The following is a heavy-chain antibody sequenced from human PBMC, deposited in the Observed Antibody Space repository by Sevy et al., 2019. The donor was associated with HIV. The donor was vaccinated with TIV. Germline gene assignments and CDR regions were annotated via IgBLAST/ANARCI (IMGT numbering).Heavy chain of an antibody. CDR2: IYHSGRT. CDR3: ASQFSSSAPYY. Sequence: SETLSLTCAVSGYSIRSGYYGGWIRQPPEKGLEWIGSIYHSGRTYSNPSLKSRVTISVDTSKNQFSLKLSSVTAADTAVSYCASQFSSSAPYYWGQGTLVTVSS. V-gene: IGHV4-38-2*01. J-gene: IGHJ4*01. CDR1: GYSIRSGYY. D-gene: IGHD6-6*01.